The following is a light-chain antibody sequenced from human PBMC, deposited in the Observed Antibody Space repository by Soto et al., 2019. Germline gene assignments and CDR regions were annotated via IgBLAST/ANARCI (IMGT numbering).Light chain of an antibody. J-gene: IGKJ4*01. CDR2: LGS. V-gene: IGKV2-28*01. CDR3: MKALQTPLA. Sequence: DIVMTQSPLSLPVTPGEPASISCRSSQSLLYSNGYNYLDWYLQKPGQSPQLLIYLGSNRASGVPDRCSGSGSGTDFTLKISRVEAEDVGVYYCMKALQTPLAFGGGTKVEIK. CDR1: QSLLYSNGYNY.